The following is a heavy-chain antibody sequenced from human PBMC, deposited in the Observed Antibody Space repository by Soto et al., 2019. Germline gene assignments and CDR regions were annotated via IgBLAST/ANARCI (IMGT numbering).Heavy chain of an antibody. CDR3: AADLAPTAPYNWFEP. CDR1: GFTFSSSG. Sequence: QIQLVQFGPEVKKPGTPVKVSCKASGFTFSSSGIHWVRQARGQRVEWIGWIVVGSGNTNYAQKFQERVTITRDVSTNTAYMELTSLRSEDTAVSYCAADLAPTAPYNWFEPWGQGTLVTVSS. V-gene: IGHV1-58*02. J-gene: IGHJ5*02. CDR2: IVVGSGNT. D-gene: IGHD1-1*01.